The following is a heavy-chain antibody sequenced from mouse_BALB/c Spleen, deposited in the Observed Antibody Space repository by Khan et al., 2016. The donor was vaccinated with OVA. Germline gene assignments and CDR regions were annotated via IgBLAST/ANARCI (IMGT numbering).Heavy chain of an antibody. J-gene: IGHJ3*01. D-gene: IGHD2-13*01. CDR3: ARGSGDSRFAY. V-gene: IGHV1S137*01. CDR1: GYTFTDYA. CDR2: ISTYYGDA. Sequence: QVQLKQSGAELVRPGVSVKISCKGSGYTFTDYAMHWVKQSHAKSLEWIGVISTYYGDADYNQKFKGKATMTVDKSSSTAYMELASLTSEDSAIYYWARGSGDSRFAYWGQGTLVTVSA.